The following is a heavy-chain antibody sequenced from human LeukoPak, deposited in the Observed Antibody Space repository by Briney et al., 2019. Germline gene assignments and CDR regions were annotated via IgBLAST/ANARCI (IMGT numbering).Heavy chain of an antibody. V-gene: IGHV4-38-2*01. CDR3: ARLEGSGSYYTFDY. CDR1: GYSISSGSY. D-gene: IGHD3-10*01. Sequence: SETLSLTCAVSGYSISSGSYWGWIRQPPGKGLEWIGNMFHSGDTYYNPSLKSRVTISVDTSKNQFSLKLSSVTAADTAVYYCARLEGSGSYYTFDYWGQGTLVTVSS. CDR2: MFHSGDT. J-gene: IGHJ4*02.